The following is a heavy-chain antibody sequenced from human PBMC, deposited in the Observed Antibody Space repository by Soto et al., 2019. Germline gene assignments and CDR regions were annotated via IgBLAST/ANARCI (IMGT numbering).Heavy chain of an antibody. Sequence: SETLSLTCTVSGGSISSSSYYWGWIRQPPGKGLEWIGSIYYSGSTYYNPSLKSRVTISVDTSKNQFSLKLSSVTAADTAVYYCVQRGWFGDPQYGMAVWGQGTTVTVAS. V-gene: IGHV4-39*01. CDR3: VQRGWFGDPQYGMAV. CDR1: GGSISSSSYY. D-gene: IGHD3-10*01. CDR2: IYYSGST. J-gene: IGHJ6*02.